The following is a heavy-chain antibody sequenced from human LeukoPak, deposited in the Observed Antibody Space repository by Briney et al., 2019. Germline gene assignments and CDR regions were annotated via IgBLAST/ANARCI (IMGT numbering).Heavy chain of an antibody. D-gene: IGHD6-6*01. CDR2: IYYSGST. CDR3: ARRVVPYGMDV. V-gene: IGHV4-59*08. J-gene: IGHJ6*02. CDR1: GGSISSYY. Sequence: SETLSLTCTVSGGSISSYYWSWIRQPPGKGLEWIGYIYYSGSTNYNPSLKSRVTISVDTSKNQFSLKPSSVTAADTAVYYCARRVVPYGMDVWGQGTTVTVSS.